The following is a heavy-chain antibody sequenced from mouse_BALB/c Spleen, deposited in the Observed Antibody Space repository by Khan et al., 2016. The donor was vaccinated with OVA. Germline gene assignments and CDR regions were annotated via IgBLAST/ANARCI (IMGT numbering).Heavy chain of an antibody. Sequence: QVRLQQSGAELVRPGTSVKVSCKASGYAFTNYLIEWVKQRPGQGLEWIGVINPGSGGTNYNEKFKGKATLTADKSSSTAYMQLSSLTSDVSAVYLWRRGGFGGFAYWGQGTLVTVSA. CDR3: RRGGFGGFAY. CDR1: GYAFTNYL. J-gene: IGHJ3*01. D-gene: IGHD3-1*01. V-gene: IGHV1-54*01. CDR2: INPGSGGT.